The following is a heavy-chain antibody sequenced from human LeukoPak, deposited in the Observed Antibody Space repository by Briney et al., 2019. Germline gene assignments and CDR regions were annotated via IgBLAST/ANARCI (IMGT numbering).Heavy chain of an antibody. CDR1: GGFISSGAYY. Sequence: SETLSLTCTVSGGFISSGAYYWSWIRQHPGKGLEWIGYIYYSGSTYYNPSLKSRVTISVDTSKNQFSQKLSSVTAADTAVYYCARGGSSGYPGRYWGQGTLVTVSS. J-gene: IGHJ4*02. D-gene: IGHD3-22*01. CDR2: IYYSGST. CDR3: ARGGSSGYPGRY. V-gene: IGHV4-31*03.